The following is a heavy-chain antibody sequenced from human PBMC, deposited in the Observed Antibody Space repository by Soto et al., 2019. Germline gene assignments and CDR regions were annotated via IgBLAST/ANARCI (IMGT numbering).Heavy chain of an antibody. Sequence: PSETLSLTCTVSGGSISSGDYYWSRIRQPPGKGLEWIGSIYYSGSPYYNPSLKSRVTISVDTSKNQFSLKLSSVTAADTAVYYCASRKSSPYFDYWGQGTLVTVS. CDR3: ASRKSSPYFDY. CDR2: IYYSGSP. D-gene: IGHD3-10*01. J-gene: IGHJ4*02. V-gene: IGHV4-30-4*01. CDR1: GGSISSGDYY.